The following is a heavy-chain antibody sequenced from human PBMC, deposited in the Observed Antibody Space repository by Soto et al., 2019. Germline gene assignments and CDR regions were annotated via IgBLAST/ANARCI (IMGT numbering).Heavy chain of an antibody. D-gene: IGHD5-18*01. CDR1: GYTFTSYG. CDR3: ARVSGVYTAIVTPYYWFDP. V-gene: IGHV1-18*01. Sequence: QVQLVQSGAEVKKPGASVKVSCKASGYTFTSYGIRWVRQAPGQGLEWMGWISADNGKTNYAQKVQGRVTMTTDTSTSTAYMELRSLRSADTAVYYCARVSGVYTAIVTPYYWFDPWGQGTLVTVSS. CDR2: ISADNGKT. J-gene: IGHJ5*02.